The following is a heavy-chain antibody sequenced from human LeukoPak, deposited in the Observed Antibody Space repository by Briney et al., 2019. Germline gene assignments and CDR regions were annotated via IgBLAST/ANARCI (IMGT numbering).Heavy chain of an antibody. D-gene: IGHD6-6*01. CDR3: ARDSSHYLGSSDY. J-gene: IGHJ4*02. CDR2: ISGSGGST. Sequence: GGSLRLSCAASGFTFSSYAMSWVRQAPGQGLEWVSAISGSGGSTYYADSVKGRFTISRDNTKNTLNLQMNGLRDEDTAIYYCARDSSHYLGSSDYWGQGALVTVSS. V-gene: IGHV3-23*01. CDR1: GFTFSSYA.